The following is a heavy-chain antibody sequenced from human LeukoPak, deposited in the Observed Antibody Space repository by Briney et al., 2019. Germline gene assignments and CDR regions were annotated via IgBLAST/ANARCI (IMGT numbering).Heavy chain of an antibody. Sequence: SETLSLTCAVYGGSFSGYYWSWIRQPPGKGLEWIGEINHSGSTNYNPSLKSRVTMSVDTSKNQFSLKLSSVTAADTAVYYCARGGGYSSSWFDAFDIWGQGTMVTVSS. V-gene: IGHV4-34*01. D-gene: IGHD6-13*01. CDR1: GGSFSGYY. CDR3: ARGGGYSSSWFDAFDI. CDR2: INHSGST. J-gene: IGHJ3*02.